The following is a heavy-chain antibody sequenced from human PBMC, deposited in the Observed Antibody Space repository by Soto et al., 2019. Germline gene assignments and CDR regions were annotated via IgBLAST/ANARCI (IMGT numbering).Heavy chain of an antibody. Sequence: PLVTLCLTKTVAGGYISGHCWSWIRQPPGKGLEWIGYIYYSGSTNYNPSLKSRVTISVDTSKNQFSLKLSSVTAADTAVYYCARHGGSDYDILTGYYNYYYYYYMDVWGKGTTVTVSS. V-gene: IGHV4-59*08. D-gene: IGHD3-9*01. CDR3: ARHGGSDYDILTGYYNYYYYYYMDV. J-gene: IGHJ6*03. CDR2: IYYSGST. CDR1: GGYISGHC.